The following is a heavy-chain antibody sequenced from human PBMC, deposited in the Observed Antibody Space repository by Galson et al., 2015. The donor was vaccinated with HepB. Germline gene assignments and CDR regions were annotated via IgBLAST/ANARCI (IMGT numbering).Heavy chain of an antibody. CDR3: ARDPSSVVTPSGNY. Sequence: SLRLSCAASGFTVSSNYMSWVRQAPGKGLEWVSVIYSGGSTYYVDSVKGRFTISRDNSKNTLYLQMNSLRAEDTAVYYCARDPSSVVTPSGNYWGQGTLVTVSS. CDR2: IYSGGST. J-gene: IGHJ4*02. V-gene: IGHV3-53*01. D-gene: IGHD4-23*01. CDR1: GFTVSSNY.